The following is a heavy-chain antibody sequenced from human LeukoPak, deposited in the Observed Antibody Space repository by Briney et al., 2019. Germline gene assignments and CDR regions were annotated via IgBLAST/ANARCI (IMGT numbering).Heavy chain of an antibody. CDR2: IYYSGST. J-gene: IGHJ6*03. CDR1: GGSISSGGYY. CDR3: ARHCPLAQEFYYYYYMDV. V-gene: IGHV4-31*03. D-gene: IGHD3-10*01. Sequence: SETLSLTCTVSGGSISSGGYYWSWIRQHPGKGLEWIGYIYYSGSTYYNPSLKSRVTISVDTSKNQFSLKLSSVTAADTAVYYCARHCPLAQEFYYYYYMDVWGKGTTVTVSS.